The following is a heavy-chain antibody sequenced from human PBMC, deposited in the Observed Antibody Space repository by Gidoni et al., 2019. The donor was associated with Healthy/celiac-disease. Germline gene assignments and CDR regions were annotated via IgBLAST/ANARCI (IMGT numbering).Heavy chain of an antibody. Sequence: QVQLQESGPGLVKPSETLSLTCTVSGGSISSYYWSWIGQPPGKGLEWIGYIYYGGSTNYTPSRKSRVTISVDTSKNQFSLKLSSVTAADTAVYYCARHGATIFGVVIIGSGVDDYYGMDVWGQGTTVTVSS. J-gene: IGHJ6*02. CDR1: GGSISSYY. D-gene: IGHD3-3*01. CDR2: IYYGGST. CDR3: ARHGATIFGVVIIGSGVDDYYGMDV. V-gene: IGHV4-59*08.